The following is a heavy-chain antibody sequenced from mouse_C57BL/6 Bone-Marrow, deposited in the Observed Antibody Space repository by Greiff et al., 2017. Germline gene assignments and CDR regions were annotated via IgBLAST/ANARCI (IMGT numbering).Heavy chain of an antibody. CDR2: ISDGGSYT. CDR3: ARDR. Sequence: EVKLMESGGGLVKPGGSLKLSCAASGFTFSSYAMSWVRQTPEKRLEWVATISDGGSYTYYPDNVKGRFTISRDNAKNNLYLQMSHLKSEDTAMYYCARDRWGQGTSVTVSS. J-gene: IGHJ4*01. V-gene: IGHV5-4*01. CDR1: GFTFSSYA.